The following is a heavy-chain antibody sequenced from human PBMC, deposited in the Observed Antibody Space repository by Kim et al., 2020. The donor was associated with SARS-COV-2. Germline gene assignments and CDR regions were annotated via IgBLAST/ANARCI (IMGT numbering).Heavy chain of an antibody. CDR3: ARAYYGDYAWFDY. V-gene: IGHV4-59*01. Sequence: SETLSLTCTVSGGSISSYYWSWIRQPPGKGLEWIGYIYYSGSTNYNPSLKSRVTISVDTSKNQFSLKLSSVTAADTAVYYCARAYYGDYAWFDYWGQGTLVTVSS. CDR1: GGSISSYY. J-gene: IGHJ4*02. CDR2: IYYSGST. D-gene: IGHD4-17*01.